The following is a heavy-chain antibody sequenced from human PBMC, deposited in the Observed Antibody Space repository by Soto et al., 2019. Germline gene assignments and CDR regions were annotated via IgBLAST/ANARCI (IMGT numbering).Heavy chain of an antibody. D-gene: IGHD3-3*01. CDR3: ARRGVVKDAFDI. CDR1: AYSFTSYW. J-gene: IGHJ3*02. Sequence: GESLKISCKGSAYSFTSYWIGWVRQMPGKGLEWMGIIYPGDSDTRYSPSFQGQVTISADKTISTAYLLWSSLKASDTASYYCARRGVVKDAFDIWGQGTMVTVSS. V-gene: IGHV5-51*01. CDR2: IYPGDSDT.